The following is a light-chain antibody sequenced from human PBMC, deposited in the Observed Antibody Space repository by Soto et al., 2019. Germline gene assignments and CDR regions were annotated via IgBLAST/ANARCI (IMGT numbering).Light chain of an antibody. V-gene: IGKV1-8*01. J-gene: IGKJ1*01. CDR2: AAS. CDR1: QGISSY. Sequence: RFSLTETTGDRVTITCRASQGISSYLAWYQQKPGKAPKLLIYAASTLQSGVPSRFSGSGSGTDFTLTISSLQPEDFATYYCQQSYSTSWTFGQGSKV. CDR3: QQSYSTSWT.